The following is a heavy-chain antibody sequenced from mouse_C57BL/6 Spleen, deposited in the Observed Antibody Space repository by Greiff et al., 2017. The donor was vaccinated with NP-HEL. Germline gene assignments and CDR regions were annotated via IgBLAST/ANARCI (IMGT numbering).Heavy chain of an antibody. D-gene: IGHD3-3*01. J-gene: IGHJ2*01. CDR3: ARVSYLGFDY. CDR2: ISSGSSTI. CDR1: GFTFSDYG. Sequence: EVHLVESGGGLVKPGGSLKLSCAASGFTFSDYGMHWVRQAPEKGLEWVAYISSGSSTIYYADTVKGRFTISRDNAKNTLFLQMTSLRSEDTSMYYCARVSYLGFDYWGQGTTLTVSS. V-gene: IGHV5-17*01.